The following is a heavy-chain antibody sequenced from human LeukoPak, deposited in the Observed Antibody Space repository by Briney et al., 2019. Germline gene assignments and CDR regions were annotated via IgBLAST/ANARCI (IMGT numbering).Heavy chain of an antibody. Sequence: SVKVSCKASGGTFSSYAISWVRQAPGQGLEWMGRIIPILGIANYAQKFQGRVTITADKSTSTAYMELSSLRSEDTAVCYCAREGIAVAGAPDYWGQGTLVTVSS. CDR1: GGTFSSYA. CDR3: AREGIAVAGAPDY. D-gene: IGHD6-19*01. J-gene: IGHJ4*02. CDR2: IIPILGIA. V-gene: IGHV1-69*04.